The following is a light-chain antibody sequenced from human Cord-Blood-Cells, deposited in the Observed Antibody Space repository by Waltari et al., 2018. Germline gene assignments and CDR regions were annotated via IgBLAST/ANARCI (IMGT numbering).Light chain of an antibody. V-gene: IGKV3-20*01. Sequence: EIVLTPSPGTLSLSPGARATLSCGTSQSVGSSYLAWYQQKPGQAPRLLIYGASSRATGIPARFSGSGSGTDFTLTISRLEPEDFAVYYCQQYGSSPYTFGQGTKLEIK. CDR1: QSVGSSY. CDR3: QQYGSSPYT. CDR2: GAS. J-gene: IGKJ2*01.